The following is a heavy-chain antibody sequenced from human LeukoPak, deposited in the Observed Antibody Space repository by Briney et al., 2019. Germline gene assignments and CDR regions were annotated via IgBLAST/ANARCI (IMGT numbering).Heavy chain of an antibody. Sequence: SETLSLTCTVSGGSLSSGSYYWSWVRQPPGRGLEWVGYIYYSGSINYNPSLKSRVTISVDTSKNQFSLKLSSVTAADTAVYYCARDTMVRGVNHDAYDIWGQGTMVTVSS. CDR1: GGSLSSGSYY. V-gene: IGHV4-61*01. CDR2: IYYSGSI. CDR3: ARDTMVRGVNHDAYDI. J-gene: IGHJ3*02. D-gene: IGHD3-10*01.